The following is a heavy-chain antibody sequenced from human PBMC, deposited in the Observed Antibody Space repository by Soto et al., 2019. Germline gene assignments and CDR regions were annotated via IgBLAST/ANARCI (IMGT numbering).Heavy chain of an antibody. CDR3: ARGLPPAT. D-gene: IGHD2-21*02. V-gene: IGHV4-61*01. CDR2: IYSLWSS. Sequence: PSETLSLTCTVSVDSVSRGHYYLTWIRQPPGKGLEWIGCIYSLWSSDYNPSLKSRVTSSLETSKNQFSLHLTSVTAADTAVYYCARGLPPATWAHGTIVTVSS. CDR1: VDSVSRGHYY. J-gene: IGHJ5*01.